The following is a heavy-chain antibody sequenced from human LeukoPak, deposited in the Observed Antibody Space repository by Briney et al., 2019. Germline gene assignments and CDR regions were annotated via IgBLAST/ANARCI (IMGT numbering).Heavy chain of an antibody. J-gene: IGHJ6*03. D-gene: IGHD3-10*01. CDR3: ARVQPVWFGESKIYYMDV. V-gene: IGHV1-18*01. Sequence: GASVKVSCKASGYTFTSYGISWVRQAPGQGLEWMGWISAYNGNTNYAQKLQGRVTMTTDTSTSTAYMELRSLRSDDTAVYYCARVQPVWFGESKIYYMDVWGKGTTVTISS. CDR1: GYTFTSYG. CDR2: ISAYNGNT.